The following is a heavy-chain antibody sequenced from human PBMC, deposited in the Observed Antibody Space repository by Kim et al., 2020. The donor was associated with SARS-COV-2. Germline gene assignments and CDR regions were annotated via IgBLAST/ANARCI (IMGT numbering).Heavy chain of an antibody. CDR1: GFTFSSYW. Sequence: GGSLRLSCAASGFTFSSYWMSWVRQAPGKGLEWVANIKQDGSEKYYVDSVKGRFTISRDNAKNSLYLQMNSLRAEDTAVYYCARTGVAAAGLFDYWGQGTLVTVSS. CDR2: IKQDGSEK. CDR3: ARTGVAAAGLFDY. D-gene: IGHD6-13*01. V-gene: IGHV3-7*01. J-gene: IGHJ4*02.